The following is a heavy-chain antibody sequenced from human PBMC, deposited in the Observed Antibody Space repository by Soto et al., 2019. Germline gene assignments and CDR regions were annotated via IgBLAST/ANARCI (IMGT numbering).Heavy chain of an antibody. CDR1: GGSISSGDYY. Sequence: SETLSLTYTVSGGSISSGDYYWSWIRQPPGKGLEWIGYIYYSGSTYYNPSLKSRVTISVDTSKNQFSLKLSSVTAADTAVYYCARDVPPHYYDSSGNDAFDIWGQGTMVTVSS. CDR2: IYYSGST. D-gene: IGHD3-22*01. V-gene: IGHV4-30-4*01. CDR3: ARDVPPHYYDSSGNDAFDI. J-gene: IGHJ3*02.